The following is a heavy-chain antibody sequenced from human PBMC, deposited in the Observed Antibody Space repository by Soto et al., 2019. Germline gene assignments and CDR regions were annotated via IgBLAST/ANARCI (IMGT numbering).Heavy chain of an antibody. V-gene: IGHV3-9*01. J-gene: IGHJ4*02. CDR3: EKGYYDILPGLDS. CDR1: GFTFKDYA. D-gene: IGHD3-9*01. CDR2: ISWNSVSI. Sequence: TGGSLRVSCGGSGFTFKDYAMHWVRQAPGKGLEWVAGISWNSVSIGYADSVKGRFTISRDDAKNSLYLQMNSLRTEDTALYYCEKGYYDILPGLDSWGGGTLVTVSS.